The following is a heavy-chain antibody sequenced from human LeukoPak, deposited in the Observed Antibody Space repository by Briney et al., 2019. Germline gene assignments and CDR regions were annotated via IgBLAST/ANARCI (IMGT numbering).Heavy chain of an antibody. J-gene: IGHJ6*02. CDR2: VSGSGGST. Sequence: GGSLRLSCAASGFTFSSYAMSWVRQAPGKGLEWVSAVSGSGGSTYYADSVKGRFTISRDNSKNTLYLQMNSLRAEDTAVYYCARDIVVVPAAIRGGYYYYGMDVWGQGTTVTVSS. D-gene: IGHD2-2*02. CDR3: ARDIVVVPAAIRGGYYYYGMDV. CDR1: GFTFSSYA. V-gene: IGHV3-23*01.